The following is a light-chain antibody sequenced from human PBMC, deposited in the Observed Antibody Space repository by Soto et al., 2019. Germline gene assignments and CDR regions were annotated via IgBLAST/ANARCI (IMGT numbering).Light chain of an antibody. CDR2: GAS. CDR1: QTIRSNT. V-gene: IGKV3-20*01. J-gene: IGKJ1*01. CDR3: QQYGRSQT. Sequence: EIVLTQSPGTLSLSPGERATLSCWASQTIRSNTLAWYQQKPGQAPRLLIYGASIRVRGIPDRFSGGGSGTDFTLTISRLEPEVFAVYYCQQYGRSQTFGQGTKVQIK.